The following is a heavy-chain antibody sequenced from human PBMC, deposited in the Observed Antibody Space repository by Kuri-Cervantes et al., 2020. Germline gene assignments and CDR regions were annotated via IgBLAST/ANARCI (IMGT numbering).Heavy chain of an antibody. J-gene: IGHJ4*02. CDR3: ARGHYYDSSGLDY. D-gene: IGHD3-22*01. V-gene: IGHV1-18*01. Sequence: ASVKVSCKASGYTFTSYGISWVRQAPGQGLEWMGWISVYNGNTKYPQKLQGRVTMTTDTSISTAYMELSSLRSEDTAVHYCARGHYYDSSGLDYWGQGTLVTVSS. CDR1: GYTFTSYG. CDR2: ISVYNGNT.